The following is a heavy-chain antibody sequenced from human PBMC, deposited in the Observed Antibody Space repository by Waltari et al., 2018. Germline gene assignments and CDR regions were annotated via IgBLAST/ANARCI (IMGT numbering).Heavy chain of an antibody. CDR1: GFAFANYG. D-gene: IGHD1-26*01. J-gene: IGHJ4*02. CDR3: AKSSGSYYEVFDY. V-gene: IGHV3-23*04. CDR2: ISGSGGTT. Sequence: EVRLVESGGGLVQPGGSLRLSCAASGFAFANYGMSWVRQAPGKGLGCVSSISGSGGTTYYADSVKGRFTMSKDNSKNTLFLQMNSLRVDDTADYYCAKSSGSYYEVFDYWGQGTLVTVSS.